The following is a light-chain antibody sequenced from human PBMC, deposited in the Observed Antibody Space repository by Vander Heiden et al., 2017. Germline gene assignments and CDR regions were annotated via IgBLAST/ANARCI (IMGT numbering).Light chain of an antibody. Sequence: EIVLTQSPGTLSLSPGERATLSCRASQTVSTTYLAWYQQKPGQAPRLLIYGASTRATGIPDRFSGSGSGTDFTLTISRLEPEDFGVYYCHQFVNSLLTFGGGTKVGIK. CDR3: HQFVNSLLT. J-gene: IGKJ4*01. CDR2: GAS. V-gene: IGKV3-20*01. CDR1: QTVSTTY.